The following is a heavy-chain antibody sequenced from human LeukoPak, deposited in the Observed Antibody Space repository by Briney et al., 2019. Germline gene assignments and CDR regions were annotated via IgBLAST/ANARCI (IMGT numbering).Heavy chain of an antibody. D-gene: IGHD5-18*01. CDR2: ISAYNGNT. Sequence: GASVKVSCKASGYTFTSYGISWVRQAPGQGLEWMGWISAYNGNTNYAQKLQGRVTMTTDTSTSTAYMELRSLRSDDTAVYYCARAVHSYGTRRYYYGMDVWGQGTTVTVSS. V-gene: IGHV1-18*01. CDR1: GYTFTSYG. CDR3: ARAVHSYGTRRYYYGMDV. J-gene: IGHJ6*02.